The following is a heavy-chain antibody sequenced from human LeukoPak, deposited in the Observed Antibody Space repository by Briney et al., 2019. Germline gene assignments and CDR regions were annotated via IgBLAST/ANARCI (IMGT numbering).Heavy chain of an antibody. CDR2: ISGSGGST. D-gene: IGHD3-10*01. CDR3: AKDHGTMVRGVIINWFDP. Sequence: GGSLRLSCAASGFTFSSYAMSWVRQAPGKGLEWVSAISGSGGSTYYADSVKGRFTISRDNSKNTLYLQMNSLRAEDTAVYYCAKDHGTMVRGVIINWFDPWGQGTLVTVSS. V-gene: IGHV3-23*01. J-gene: IGHJ5*02. CDR1: GFTFSSYA.